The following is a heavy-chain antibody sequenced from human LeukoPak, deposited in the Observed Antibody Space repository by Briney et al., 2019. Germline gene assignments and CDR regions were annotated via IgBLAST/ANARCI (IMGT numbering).Heavy chain of an antibody. CDR1: GGSISSYY. Sequence: PSETLSLTCTVSGGSISSYYWSRIRQPPGKGLEWIGYIYYSGSTNYNPSLKSRVTISVDTSKNQFSLKLSSVTAADTAVYYCARLRGVTTPADYWGQGTLVTVSS. J-gene: IGHJ4*02. V-gene: IGHV4-59*08. CDR2: IYYSGST. CDR3: ARLRGVTTPADY. D-gene: IGHD4-17*01.